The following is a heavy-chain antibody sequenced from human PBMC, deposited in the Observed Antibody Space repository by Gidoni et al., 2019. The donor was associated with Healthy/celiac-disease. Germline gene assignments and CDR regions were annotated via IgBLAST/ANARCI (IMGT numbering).Heavy chain of an antibody. V-gene: IGHV5-51*01. CDR2: IYPCDSDT. Sequence: VQLVQSGAEVKKPGESLKISCKGSGYSFTSYWIGWVRQMSGTGLERRGIIYPCDSDTRYSPAFRGQVTISADKSISTAYLQWCSLKASDTAMYYCASNLGGSPFWYFDLWGRGTLVTVSS. CDR3: ASNLGGSPFWYFDL. CDR1: GYSFTSYW. D-gene: IGHD2-15*01. J-gene: IGHJ2*01.